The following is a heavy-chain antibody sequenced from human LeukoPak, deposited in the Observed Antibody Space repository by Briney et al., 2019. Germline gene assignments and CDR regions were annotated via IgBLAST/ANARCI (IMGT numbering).Heavy chain of an antibody. V-gene: IGHV4-39*01. D-gene: IGHD4-17*01. J-gene: IGHJ4*02. CDR1: GGSISSSSYY. Sequence: KPSETLSLTCTVSGGSISSSSYYWGWIRQPPGKGLEWIGSIYYSGSTYHNPSLKSRVTISVDTSKNQFSLKLSSVTAADTAVYYCAGTADYGDLFDYWGQGTLVTVSS. CDR2: IYYSGST. CDR3: AGTADYGDLFDY.